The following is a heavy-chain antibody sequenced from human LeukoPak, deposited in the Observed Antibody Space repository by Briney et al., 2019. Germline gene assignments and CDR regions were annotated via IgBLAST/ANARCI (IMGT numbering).Heavy chain of an antibody. V-gene: IGHV1-3*01. Sequence: ASVKVSCKASGYTSTSYAMHWVRQAPGQRLEWMGWINAGNGNTKYSQKFQGRVTITRDTSASTAYMELSSLRSEDTAVYYCARDSYYDILTGYNDAFDIWGQGTMVTVSS. J-gene: IGHJ3*02. D-gene: IGHD3-9*01. CDR3: ARDSYYDILTGYNDAFDI. CDR1: GYTSTSYA. CDR2: INAGNGNT.